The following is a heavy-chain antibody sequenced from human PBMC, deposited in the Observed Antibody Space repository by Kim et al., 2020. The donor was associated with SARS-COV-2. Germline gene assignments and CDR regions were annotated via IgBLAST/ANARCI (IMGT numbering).Heavy chain of an antibody. Sequence: GGSLRLSCAASGFTFSSYGMHWVRQAPGKGLEWVAVISYDGSNKYYADSVKGRFTISRDNSKNTLYLQMNSLRAEATAVYYCAQDLMRNYYYNYGMDVWGQGTPGTVSS. D-gene: IGHD3-16*01. CDR2: ISYDGSNK. CDR1: GFTFSSYG. V-gene: IGHV3-30*18. CDR3: AQDLMRNYYYNYGMDV. J-gene: IGHJ6*02.